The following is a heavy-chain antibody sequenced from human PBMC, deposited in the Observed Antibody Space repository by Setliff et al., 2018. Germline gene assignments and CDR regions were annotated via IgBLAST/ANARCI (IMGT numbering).Heavy chain of an antibody. D-gene: IGHD1-26*01. CDR3: ARGQTVGPNSGKDY. CDR2: INGVNGNT. Sequence: ASVKVSCKASGYTFTAYDIHWMRQAPGQSLEWMGWINGVNGNTKYSQNFQGRVTFTSDTSANTAIMELSSLRSEDSSMYYCARGQTVGPNSGKDYWGQGTLVTVSS. V-gene: IGHV1-3*01. CDR1: GYTFTAYD. J-gene: IGHJ4*02.